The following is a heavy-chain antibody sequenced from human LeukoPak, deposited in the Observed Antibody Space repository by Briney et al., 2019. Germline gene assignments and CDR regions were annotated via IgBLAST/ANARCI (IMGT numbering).Heavy chain of an antibody. CDR2: INPNSGGT. D-gene: IGHD5-12*01. Sequence: ASVKVSCKVSGYTFTGYYMHWVRQAPGQGLEWMGWINPNSGGTNYAQKFQGRVTMTRDTPISTAYMELSRLRSDDTAVYYCARDHIVATTDYYYYYMDVWGKGTTVTVSS. V-gene: IGHV1-2*02. J-gene: IGHJ6*03. CDR3: ARDHIVATTDYYYYYMDV. CDR1: GYTFTGYY.